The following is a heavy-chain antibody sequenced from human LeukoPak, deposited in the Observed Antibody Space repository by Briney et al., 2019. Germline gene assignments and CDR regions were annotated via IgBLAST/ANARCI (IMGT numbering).Heavy chain of an antibody. CDR2: TSRSSSTI. Sequence: GGSLRLSCAVSGFTFSTYSMNWVRQAPGKGLEWVSYTSRSSSTIYYADSVKGRFTISRDNAKNSLYLQMNSLRDEDTAVYYCAKDSDYYHSSGYYYAYFQHWGQGTLVTVSS. J-gene: IGHJ1*01. D-gene: IGHD3-22*01. CDR1: GFTFSTYS. V-gene: IGHV3-48*02. CDR3: AKDSDYYHSSGYYYAYFQH.